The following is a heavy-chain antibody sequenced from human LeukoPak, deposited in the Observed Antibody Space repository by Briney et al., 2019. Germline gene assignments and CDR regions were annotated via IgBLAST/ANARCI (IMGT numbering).Heavy chain of an antibody. CDR1: GYTFTSYG. D-gene: IGHD6-13*01. V-gene: IGHV1-18*01. CDR3: ARAPPAYSSSWCFDY. Sequence: ASVKVSCKASGYTFTSYGISWVRQAPGQGLEWMGWISAYNGNTNYAQKLQGRVTMTTDTSTSTAYMELRSLRSDDTAVYYCARAPPAYSSSWCFDYWGQGTLVTVSS. CDR2: ISAYNGNT. J-gene: IGHJ4*02.